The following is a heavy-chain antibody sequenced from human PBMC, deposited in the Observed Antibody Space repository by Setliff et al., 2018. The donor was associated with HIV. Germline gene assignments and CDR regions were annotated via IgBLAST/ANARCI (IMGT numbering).Heavy chain of an antibody. Sequence: GGSLRLSCTASGFIFSSYWMSWVRQAPGKGLEWVSSLSSSSSYIYHADSVKGRFTISRDNARNSLYLQMNSLRAEDTAVYYCARDFLGDGYMGVWGKGTTVTVSS. CDR3: ARDFLGDGYMGV. CDR1: GFIFSSYW. J-gene: IGHJ6*03. V-gene: IGHV3-21*01. D-gene: IGHD3-16*01. CDR2: LSSSSSYI.